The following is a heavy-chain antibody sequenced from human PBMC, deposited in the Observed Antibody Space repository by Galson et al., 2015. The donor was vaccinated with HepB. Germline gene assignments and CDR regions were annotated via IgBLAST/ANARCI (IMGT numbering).Heavy chain of an antibody. J-gene: IGHJ4*02. CDR3: TRGRRGVIKKYYFDY. D-gene: IGHD3-10*01. V-gene: IGHV3-49*04. CDR2: IRSKAYGGTT. Sequence: SLRLSCAASGFTFGDYAMSWVRQAPGKGLEWVGFIRSKAYGGTTEYAASVKGRFTISRDDSKSIAYLQMNSLKTEDTAVYYCTRGRRGVIKKYYFDYWGQGTLVTVSS. CDR1: GFTFGDYA.